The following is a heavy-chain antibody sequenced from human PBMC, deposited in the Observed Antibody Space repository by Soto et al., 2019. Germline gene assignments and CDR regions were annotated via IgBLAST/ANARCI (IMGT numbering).Heavy chain of an antibody. CDR1: GGSISSAAYY. V-gene: IGHV4-31*03. Sequence: QVQLQESGPGLVKPSQTLSLSCTVSGGSISSAAYYWSWIRQHPGKGLEWIGYISHSGSTYYTPSLKSRVIISADTAKNPFPPNLASVTGADTAVYYCAGEYTYGSNFFGRWGQGALVTVSS. D-gene: IGHD5-18*01. J-gene: IGHJ4*02. CDR2: ISHSGST. CDR3: AGEYTYGSNFFGR.